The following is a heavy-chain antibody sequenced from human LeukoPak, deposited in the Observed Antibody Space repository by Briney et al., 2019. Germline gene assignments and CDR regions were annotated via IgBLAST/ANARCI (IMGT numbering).Heavy chain of an antibody. CDR1: GGSISSSTYY. V-gene: IGHV4-39*01. D-gene: IGHD5-12*01. CDR3: ARSQKAHSSGSH. Sequence: PSETLSLTCTVSGGSISSSTYYWGWIRQPPGKGLEWIGSIYYSGSTYYNPSLKSRVTISVDTSKNQFSLKLSSVTAADTAVYYCARSQKAHSSGSHWGQGTLVTVSS. CDR2: IYYSGST. J-gene: IGHJ4*02.